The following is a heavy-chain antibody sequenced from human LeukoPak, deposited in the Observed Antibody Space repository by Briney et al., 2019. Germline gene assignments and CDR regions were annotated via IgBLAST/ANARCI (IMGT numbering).Heavy chain of an antibody. CDR1: GFTFGDYA. J-gene: IGHJ4*02. Sequence: GGSLRLSCTASGFTFGDYAMSWVRQAPGKGLGWVGFIRSKAYGGTTEYAASVKGRFTITRDDSKSIAYLQMNSLKTEDTAVYYCRSSSWSFDYWGQGTLVTVSS. V-gene: IGHV3-49*04. CDR3: RSSSWSFDY. D-gene: IGHD6-13*01. CDR2: IRSKAYGGTT.